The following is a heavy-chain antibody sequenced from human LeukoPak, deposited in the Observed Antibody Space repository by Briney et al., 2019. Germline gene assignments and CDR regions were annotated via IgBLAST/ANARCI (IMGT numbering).Heavy chain of an antibody. D-gene: IGHD3-10*01. CDR1: GFTFSSYG. CDR3: ATAYYYGSGSYNYYYYGMDV. V-gene: IGHV3-21*01. J-gene: IGHJ6*04. CDR2: ITSSSSSI. Sequence: PGGSLRLSCVASGFTFSSYGMNWVRQAPGKGLEWVSSITSSSSSIYYSDSLKGRFTISRDNAKNSLYLQMSSLRAEDTAVYYCATAYYYGSGSYNYYYYGMDVWGKGTTVTVSS.